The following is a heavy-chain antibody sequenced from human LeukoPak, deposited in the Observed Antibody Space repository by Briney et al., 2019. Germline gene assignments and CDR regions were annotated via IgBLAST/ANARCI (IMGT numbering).Heavy chain of an antibody. CDR3: ARDLSAGGSPEGKNTFDI. CDR1: GYTFTGYY. J-gene: IGHJ3*02. Sequence: GASVKVSCKASGYTFTGYYMHWVRQAPGQGLEWMGWINPNSGGTNYAQKLQGWVTMTRDTSISTAYMELSRLGSDDTAVYYCARDLSAGGSPEGKNTFDIWGQGTMVTVSS. D-gene: IGHD6-13*01. CDR2: INPNSGGT. V-gene: IGHV1-2*04.